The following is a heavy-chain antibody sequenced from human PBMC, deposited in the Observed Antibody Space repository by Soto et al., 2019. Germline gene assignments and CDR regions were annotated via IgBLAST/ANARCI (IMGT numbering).Heavy chain of an antibody. CDR2: IIPIFGTA. V-gene: IGHV1-69*13. CDR1: GGTFSSYA. Sequence: GASVKVSCKASGGTFSSYAISWVRQAPGQGLEWMGGIIPIFGTANYAQKFQGRVTITADESTSTAYMELSSLRSEDTAVYYCARDESSTAYGDLYYYYYGMDVWGQGTTVTVSS. CDR3: ARDESSTAYGDLYYYYYGMDV. J-gene: IGHJ6*02. D-gene: IGHD4-17*01.